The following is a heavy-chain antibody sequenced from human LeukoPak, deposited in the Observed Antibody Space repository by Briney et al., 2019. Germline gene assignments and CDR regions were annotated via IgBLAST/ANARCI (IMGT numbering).Heavy chain of an antibody. CDR1: GFTFSSHD. V-gene: IGHV3-13*01. CDR3: ARDRPGAQGFDY. Sequence: GGSLRLSCAASGFTFSSHDMHWVRQATGKGLEWVSAIGTADDTYYAGSVKGRFTISRENAWNPVYLQLNNLRAGDTAVYYCARDRPGAQGFDYWGQGTLVTVSS. CDR2: IGTADDT. D-gene: IGHD4/OR15-4a*01. J-gene: IGHJ4*02.